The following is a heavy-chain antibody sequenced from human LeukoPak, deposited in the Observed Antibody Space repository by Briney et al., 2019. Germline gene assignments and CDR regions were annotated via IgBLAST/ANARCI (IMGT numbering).Heavy chain of an antibody. D-gene: IGHD2-2*01. V-gene: IGHV1-2*02. CDR2: INPSSGGT. J-gene: IGHJ4*02. CDR3: ARGPYCSSTGCHSLDY. CDR1: GYTFTGYY. Sequence: GASVKVSCKASGYTFTGYYMHWVRQAPGQGLEWMGWINPSSGGTNYAQKFQGRVTMTRDTSISIVYMELSRLRSDDMAVYYCARGPYCSSTGCHSLDYWGQGTLVTVSS.